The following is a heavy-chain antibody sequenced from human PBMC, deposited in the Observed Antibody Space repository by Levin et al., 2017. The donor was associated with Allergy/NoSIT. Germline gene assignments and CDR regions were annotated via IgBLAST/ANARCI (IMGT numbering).Heavy chain of an antibody. J-gene: IGHJ4*02. CDR2: ISYDGSNK. CDR3: AKGGYFDWV. D-gene: IGHD3-9*01. V-gene: IGHV3-30*18. CDR1: GFTFSSYG. Sequence: GGSLRLSCAASGFTFSSYGMHWVRQAPGKGLEWVAVISYDGSNKYYADSVKGRFTISRDNSKNTLYLQMNSLRAEDTAVYYCAKGGYFDWVWGQGTLVTVSS.